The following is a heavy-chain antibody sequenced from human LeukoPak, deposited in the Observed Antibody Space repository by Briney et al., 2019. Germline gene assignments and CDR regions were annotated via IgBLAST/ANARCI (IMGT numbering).Heavy chain of an antibody. CDR2: IYYSGST. CDR1: GGSISSYY. D-gene: IGHD6-13*01. CDR3: ARQGGYSSSPDF. Sequence: SETLSLTCTVSGGSISSYYWSWIRQPPGKGLEWIGYIYYSGSTNYNPSLKSRVTISVDTSKNQFSLKLSSVTAADTAVYYCARQGGYSSSPDFWGQGTLVTVSS. J-gene: IGHJ4*02. V-gene: IGHV4-59*08.